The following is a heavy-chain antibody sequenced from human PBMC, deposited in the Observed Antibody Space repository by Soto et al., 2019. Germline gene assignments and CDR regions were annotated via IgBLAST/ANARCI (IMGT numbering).Heavy chain of an antibody. Sequence: SETLSLTCTVSGGSISSNYWTWIRQPPGKGLEWIGYVYNSGSTNYNPSLKSRVTISEDTSESQFSLKVNSMTAADTAVYYCARYRREAVAGYTLDNWGQGILVTVSS. D-gene: IGHD6-13*01. CDR3: ARYRREAVAGYTLDN. CDR1: GGSISSNY. CDR2: VYNSGST. J-gene: IGHJ4*02. V-gene: IGHV4-59*01.